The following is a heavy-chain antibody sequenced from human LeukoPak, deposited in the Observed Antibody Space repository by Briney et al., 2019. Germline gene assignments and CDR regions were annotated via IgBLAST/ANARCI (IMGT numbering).Heavy chain of an antibody. V-gene: IGHV3-20*04. CDR2: INWNGGST. J-gene: IGHJ6*03. CDR1: GFTFDDYG. Sequence: GGSLRLSCAASGFTFDDYGMSWVRQAPGKGREWVSGINWNGGSTGYADSVKGRFTISRDNAKNSLYLQMNSLRAEDTAVYYCARTGNVVVPAAKGYYYYYYMDVWGKGTTVTVSS. D-gene: IGHD2-2*01. CDR3: ARTGNVVVPAAKGYYYYYYMDV.